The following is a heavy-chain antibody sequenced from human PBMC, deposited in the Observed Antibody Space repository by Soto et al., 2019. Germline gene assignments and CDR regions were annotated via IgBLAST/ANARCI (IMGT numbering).Heavy chain of an antibody. CDR1: GFTFSSYS. Sequence: GGSLRLSCAASGFTFSSYSMNWVRQAPGKGLEWVSSISSSSSCIYYADSVKGRFTISRDNAKNSLYLQMNSLRAEDTAVYYCARDNNDFWSGYYTRYYGMDVWGQGTTVTVSS. J-gene: IGHJ6*02. CDR3: ARDNNDFWSGYYTRYYGMDV. V-gene: IGHV3-21*01. CDR2: ISSSSSCI. D-gene: IGHD3-3*01.